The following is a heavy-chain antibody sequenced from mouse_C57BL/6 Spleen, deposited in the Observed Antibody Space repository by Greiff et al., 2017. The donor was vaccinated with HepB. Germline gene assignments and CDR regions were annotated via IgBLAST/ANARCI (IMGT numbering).Heavy chain of an antibody. CDR1: GYTFTSYW. V-gene: IGHV1-64*01. J-gene: IGHJ4*01. Sequence: QVQLQQPGAELVKPGASVKLSCKASGYTFTSYWMHWVKQRPGQGLEWIGMIHPHSGSTNYNEKFKSKATLTVDKSSSTAYMQLSGLTSEDSAVYYFAKDEDYYVYRYAMDYWGQGTSVTVSS. CDR2: IHPHSGST. CDR3: AKDEDYYVYRYAMDY. D-gene: IGHD2-2*01.